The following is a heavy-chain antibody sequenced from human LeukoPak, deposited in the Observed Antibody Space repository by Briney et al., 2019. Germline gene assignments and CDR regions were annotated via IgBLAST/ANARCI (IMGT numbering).Heavy chain of an antibody. CDR1: GGSISSYY. CDR2: IYTSGST. Sequence: PSETLSLTCTVSGGSISSYYWSWIRQPAGKGLEWIGRIYTSGSTNYNPSLKSRVTMSVDTSKNQFTLKLSSVTAADTAVYYCARSLGYYGSGTNWFDPWGQGTLVTVSS. J-gene: IGHJ5*02. V-gene: IGHV4-4*07. D-gene: IGHD3-10*01. CDR3: ARSLGYYGSGTNWFDP.